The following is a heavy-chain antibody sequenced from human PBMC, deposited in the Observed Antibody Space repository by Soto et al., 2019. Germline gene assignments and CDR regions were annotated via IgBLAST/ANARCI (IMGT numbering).Heavy chain of an antibody. CDR2: INAGNGNT. D-gene: IGHD3-3*01. Sequence: VASVKVSCKASGYTFTSYAMHWVRQAPGQRLEWMGWINAGNGNTKYSQKFQGRVTITRDTSASTAYMELSSLRSEDTAVYYCARVPEITIFGVVIAPYFDYWGQGTLVTVSS. CDR1: GYTFTSYA. J-gene: IGHJ4*02. CDR3: ARVPEITIFGVVIAPYFDY. V-gene: IGHV1-3*01.